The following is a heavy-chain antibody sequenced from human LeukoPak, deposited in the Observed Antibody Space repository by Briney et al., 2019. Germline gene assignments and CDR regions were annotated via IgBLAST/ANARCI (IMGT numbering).Heavy chain of an antibody. D-gene: IGHD3-9*01. CDR3: ARLLSYDVLTDNYYKYYMDV. CDR2: ISYSGSP. CDR1: GGSMNNNNYY. V-gene: IGHV4-39*01. Sequence: PSETLSLTCTVSGGSMNNNNYYWSWLRQSPGKSLELIGSISYSGSPYYNPSLKSRVTMSVDTSKMQFALKVTSATAADTAVYYCARLLSYDVLTDNYYKYYMDVWGKGTRAMVSS. J-gene: IGHJ6*03.